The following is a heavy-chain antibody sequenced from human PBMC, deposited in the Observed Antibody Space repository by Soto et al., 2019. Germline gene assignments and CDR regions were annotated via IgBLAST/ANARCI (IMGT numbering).Heavy chain of an antibody. J-gene: IGHJ3*01. V-gene: IGHV3-9*01. CDR3: VRDDAFDL. Sequence: EVQLVESGGGLVQPGRSLRLSCAASGFTFDAYPMHWVRQAPGKGLEWVAGLAWDGGSKEYVDSVEGRFTISRDNAKNSLYLQMSSLRDEDTALYYCVRDDAFDLWGQGTQVTVSS. CDR2: LAWDGGSK. CDR1: GFTFDAYP.